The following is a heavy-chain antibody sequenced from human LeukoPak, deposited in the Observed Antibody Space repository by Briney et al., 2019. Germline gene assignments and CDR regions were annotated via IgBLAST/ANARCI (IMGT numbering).Heavy chain of an antibody. CDR2: LYSEGGRT. CDR3: SRGLGQPVDY. V-gene: IGHV3-74*01. CDR1: GFTFSNDW. D-gene: IGHD6-6*01. J-gene: IGHJ4*02. Sequence: GGSLRLSCVAFGFTFSNDWMHWGRQAPGKGLVWVSRLYSEGGRTYYADPVKGRFTISRDNAKNTLYLQMNSLRVEDTAVYYCSRGLGQPVDYWGQGTLVTVSS.